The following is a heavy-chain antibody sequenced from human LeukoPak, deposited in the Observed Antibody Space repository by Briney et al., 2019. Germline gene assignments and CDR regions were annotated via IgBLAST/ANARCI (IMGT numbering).Heavy chain of an antibody. V-gene: IGHV1-8*03. D-gene: IGHD3-3*01. J-gene: IGHJ6*03. Sequence: APVKVSCKASGYTSTSYDINRVRQATGQGLEWMGWMNPNSGNPGYAQKFQGRVTITRNTSISTAYMELSSLRSEDTAVYYCARLSDFWSGSFYYYYYMDVWGKGTTVTVSS. CDR2: MNPNSGNP. CDR1: GYTSTSYD. CDR3: ARLSDFWSGSFYYYYYMDV.